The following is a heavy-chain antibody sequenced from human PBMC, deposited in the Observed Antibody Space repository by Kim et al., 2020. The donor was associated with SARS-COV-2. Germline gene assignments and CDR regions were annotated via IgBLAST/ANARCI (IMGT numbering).Heavy chain of an antibody. Sequence: DSGKGRFTMSRDNSKNTVYLQMNSLRAEDTAVYYCAKDFKYCGRTSCYFDYWGQGTLVTVSS. V-gene: IGHV3-23*01. J-gene: IGHJ4*02. D-gene: IGHD2-2*01. CDR3: AKDFKYCGRTSCYFDY.